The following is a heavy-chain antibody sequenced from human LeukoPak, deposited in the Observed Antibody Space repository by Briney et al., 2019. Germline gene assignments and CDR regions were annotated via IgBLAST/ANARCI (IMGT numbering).Heavy chain of an antibody. Sequence: ASVNVSCKASGYTFTSYDINWVRQAPGQGLEWMGWMNPNSGNTGYAQKFQGRVTMTRNTSISTAYMELSSLRSEDTAVYYCARGGDGYKPYYYGMDVWGQGTTVTVSS. V-gene: IGHV1-8*01. J-gene: IGHJ6*02. CDR3: ARGGDGYKPYYYGMDV. CDR2: MNPNSGNT. D-gene: IGHD5-24*01. CDR1: GYTFTSYD.